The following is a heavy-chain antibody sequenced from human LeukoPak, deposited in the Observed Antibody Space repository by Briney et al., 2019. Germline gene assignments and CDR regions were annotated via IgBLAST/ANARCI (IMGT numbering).Heavy chain of an antibody. CDR1: GYTFTDYA. V-gene: IGHV1-3*01. CDR3: ARGSSSWPYYFDY. D-gene: IGHD6-13*01. Sequence: ASVKVSCKASGYTFTDYAIHWVRQAPGHRLEWMGWINADNANTKYSQKFQGRVTITRDTSASTAYMDLSSLRSEDTAVYYCARGSSSWPYYFDYWGQGTLVTVSS. CDR2: INADNANT. J-gene: IGHJ4*02.